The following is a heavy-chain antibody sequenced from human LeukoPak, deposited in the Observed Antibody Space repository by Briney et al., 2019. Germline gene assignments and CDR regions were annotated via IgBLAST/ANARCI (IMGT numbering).Heavy chain of an antibody. CDR1: GGSISSGDHY. J-gene: IGHJ6*02. CDR3: ARDGFTMGRGAYYYYGMDV. D-gene: IGHD3-10*01. Sequence: PSETLSLTCTVSGGSISSGDHYWTWIRQPPGKGLEWIGYIFYSGSTYYNPSLESRVTMSVDTSKNQFSLKLRYVTGADTAVYYCARDGFTMGRGAYYYYGMDVWGQGTTVTVSS. V-gene: IGHV4-30-4*01. CDR2: IFYSGST.